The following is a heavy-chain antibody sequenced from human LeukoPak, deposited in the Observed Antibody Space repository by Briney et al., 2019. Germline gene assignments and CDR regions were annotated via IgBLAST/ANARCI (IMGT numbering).Heavy chain of an antibody. CDR2: IKSKTDGGTT. CDR3: TTVTVVAATPVVC. J-gene: IGHJ4*02. Sequence: GGSLRLYCAASGFTFDDYAMSWVRQAPGKGLEWVGRIKSKTDGGTTDYAAPVKGRFTISRDDSKNTLHLQMNSLKTEDTAVYYCTTVTVVAATPVVCWGQGTLVTVSS. D-gene: IGHD2-15*01. V-gene: IGHV3-15*01. CDR1: GFTFDDYA.